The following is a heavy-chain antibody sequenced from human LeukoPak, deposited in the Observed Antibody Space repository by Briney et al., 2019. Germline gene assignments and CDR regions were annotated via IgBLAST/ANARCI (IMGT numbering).Heavy chain of an antibody. Sequence: PSETLSLTCTVSGGSISSGGYYWSWIRQHPGKGLEWIGSIYYSGSTYYNPSLKSRVTISVDTSKNQFSLKLSSVTAADTAVYYCARTYSSGSSYFDYWGQGTLVTVSS. D-gene: IGHD3-10*01. CDR2: IYYSGST. CDR3: ARTYSSGSSYFDY. J-gene: IGHJ4*02. V-gene: IGHV4-39*07. CDR1: GGSISSGGYY.